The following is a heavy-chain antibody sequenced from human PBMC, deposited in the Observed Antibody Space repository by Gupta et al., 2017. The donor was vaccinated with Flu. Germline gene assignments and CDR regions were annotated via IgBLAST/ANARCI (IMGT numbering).Heavy chain of an antibody. CDR2: IYYSGTT. Sequence: NSFYWTWIRQPSGKGPEWIGSIYYSGTTNYNPSLKSRVTMTVDMSKNQFSLSLNSVTAADTAVYYCARGQGVWNGYVYLDVWGQGTRVAVSS. J-gene: IGHJ6*02. CDR3: ARGQGVWNGYVYLDV. V-gene: IGHV4-59*01. D-gene: IGHD3-3*01. CDR1: NSFY.